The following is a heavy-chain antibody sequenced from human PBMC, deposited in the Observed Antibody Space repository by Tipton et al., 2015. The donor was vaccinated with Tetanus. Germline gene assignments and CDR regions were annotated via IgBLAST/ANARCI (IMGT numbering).Heavy chain of an antibody. J-gene: IGHJ6*02. Sequence: SLRLSCAASGFTFDDYAMHWVRQAPGKGLEWVSGISWNSGSIGYADSVKGRFTISRDNAKNSLYLQMNSLRAKDTALYYCAKDTGVTPHYGMDVWGQGP. CDR1: GFTFDDYA. CDR2: ISWNSGSI. CDR3: AKDTGVTPHYGMDV. D-gene: IGHD2-21*02. V-gene: IGHV3-9*01.